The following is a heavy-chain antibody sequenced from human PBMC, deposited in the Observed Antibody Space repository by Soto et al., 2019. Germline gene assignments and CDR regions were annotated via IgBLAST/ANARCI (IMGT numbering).Heavy chain of an antibody. CDR2: FDPEDGET. Sequence: ASVKVSCKVSGYTLTELSMHWVRQAPGKGLEWMGGFDPEDGETIYAQKFQGRVTMTEDTSTDTAYMELSSLRSEDTAVYYCATVFLEGVVIKDAFDIWGQGTMVTVSS. V-gene: IGHV1-24*01. J-gene: IGHJ3*02. D-gene: IGHD3-3*01. CDR1: GYTLTELS. CDR3: ATVFLEGVVIKDAFDI.